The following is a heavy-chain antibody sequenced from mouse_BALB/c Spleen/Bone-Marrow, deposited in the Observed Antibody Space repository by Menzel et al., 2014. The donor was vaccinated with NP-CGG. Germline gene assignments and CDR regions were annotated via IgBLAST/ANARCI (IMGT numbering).Heavy chain of an antibody. Sequence: QVQLQQSGAELVRPGTSVKVSCKASGYAFTNYLIEWVKQRPGQGLEWVGVINPGSGGTNYNEKFKGKATLTADNSSNTAYMHLSSLTSDDSAVYFCARGGHCSYWGQRATLTVSS. J-gene: IGHJ2*01. CDR1: GYAFTNYL. CDR2: INPGSGGT. CDR3: ARGGHCSY. V-gene: IGHV1-54*03. D-gene: IGHD1-1*02.